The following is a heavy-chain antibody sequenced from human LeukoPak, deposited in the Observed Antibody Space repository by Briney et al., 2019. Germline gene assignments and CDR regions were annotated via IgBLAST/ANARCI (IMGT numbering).Heavy chain of an antibody. CDR3: ARGRIVPAATHFDY. D-gene: IGHD2-2*01. V-gene: IGHV4-34*01. Sequence: PSETLSLTCTVSGGSISSYFWTWIRQPPMKGLEWIGEINHSGSTNYNPSLKSRVTIPVDTSKNQFSLKLSSVTAADTAVYYCARGRIVPAATHFDYWGQGTLVTVSS. CDR1: GGSISSYF. CDR2: INHSGST. J-gene: IGHJ4*02.